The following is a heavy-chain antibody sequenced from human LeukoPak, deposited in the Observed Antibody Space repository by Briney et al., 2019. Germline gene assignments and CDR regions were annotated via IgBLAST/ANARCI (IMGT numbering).Heavy chain of an antibody. CDR2: ISSGGSIL. J-gene: IGHJ4*02. D-gene: IGHD2-15*01. Sequence: GGAVSLSCAVSGLTFSRYEIKWVGQAPGKGMEGISYISSGGSILYNADSVMGRFTISRDNAKNSLYLQMNSLRAEDTAVYYCAREEAYCSGTSCFRFFDYWGQGTLVSVSS. CDR1: GLTFSRYE. V-gene: IGHV3-48*03. CDR3: AREEAYCSGTSCFRFFDY.